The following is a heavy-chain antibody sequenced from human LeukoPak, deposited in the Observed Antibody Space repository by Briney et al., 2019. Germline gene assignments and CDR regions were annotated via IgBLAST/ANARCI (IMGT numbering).Heavy chain of an antibody. CDR3: ARKNYDNSGYFHH. V-gene: IGHV3-21*01. D-gene: IGHD3-22*01. J-gene: IGHJ1*01. CDR1: GFTFSRYS. CDR2: ISSSSSYI. Sequence: GGSLRLSCAASGFTFSRYSMNWVRQAPGKGLEWVSSISSSSSYIYYADSVKGRFTISRDNAKNSLYLQMNSLRAEDSAVYYCARKNYDNSGYFHHWGQGTLVTVSS.